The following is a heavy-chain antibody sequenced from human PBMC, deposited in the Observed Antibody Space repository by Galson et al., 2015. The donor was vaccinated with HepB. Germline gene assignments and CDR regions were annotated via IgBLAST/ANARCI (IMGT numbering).Heavy chain of an antibody. Sequence: QSGAEVKKPGESLKISCQGSGYRFPSYWIGWVRQMPGKGLEWMGTIYPSDSDTRYSPSFQGLVTMSADKSISTAYLQWSSLKASDTAIYYCARLGTSTTGAFDIWGQGTMVTVSS. J-gene: IGHJ3*02. CDR1: GYRFPSYW. CDR3: ARLGTSTTGAFDI. D-gene: IGHD1-7*01. V-gene: IGHV5-51*01. CDR2: IYPSDSDT.